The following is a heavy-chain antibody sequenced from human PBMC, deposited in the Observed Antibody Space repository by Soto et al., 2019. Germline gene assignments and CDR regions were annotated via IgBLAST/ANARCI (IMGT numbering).Heavy chain of an antibody. CDR2: IYHSGST. D-gene: IGHD6-19*01. J-gene: IGHJ6*02. CDR3: AKDRQQWLVTYGMDV. Sequence: TLSLTCAVSGGSISSGGYSWSWIRQPPGKGLEWIGYIYHSGSTYYNPSLKSRVTISVDRSKNQFSLKLSSVTAADTAVYYCAKDRQQWLVTYGMDVWGQGTTVTVSS. CDR1: GGSISSGGYS. V-gene: IGHV4-30-2*01.